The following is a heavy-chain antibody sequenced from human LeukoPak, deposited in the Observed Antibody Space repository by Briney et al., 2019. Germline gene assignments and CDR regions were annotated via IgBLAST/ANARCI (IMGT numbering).Heavy chain of an antibody. CDR2: IKEDGSEK. CDR3: VRVPWSSVTILDY. D-gene: IGHD4-11*01. Sequence: GGSLRVSCAASGFTFSSYWMSWVRLAPGKGLEWVANIKEDGSEKYYVGSVEGRFTISRDSAKNSLYLQMNSLIFEDTAVYYCVRVPWSSVTILDYWDQGTLVTVSS. J-gene: IGHJ4*02. CDR1: GFTFSSYW. V-gene: IGHV3-7*01.